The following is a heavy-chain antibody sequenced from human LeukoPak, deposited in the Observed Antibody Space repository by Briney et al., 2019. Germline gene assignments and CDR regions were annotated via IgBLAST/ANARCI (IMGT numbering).Heavy chain of an antibody. CDR3: ARRDYWGYLDS. J-gene: IGHJ4*02. V-gene: IGHV4-39*01. CDR1: GGSISNSSFY. Sequence: PSETLSLTCTVSGGSISNSSFYWGWIRQPPGKGLECIASISYPGSTFYNPSLRSRVTISVDTSKNQFSLRLSSVTAADTAVYYCARRDYWGYLDSWGQGTLVTVSS. D-gene: IGHD2/OR15-2a*01. CDR2: ISYPGST.